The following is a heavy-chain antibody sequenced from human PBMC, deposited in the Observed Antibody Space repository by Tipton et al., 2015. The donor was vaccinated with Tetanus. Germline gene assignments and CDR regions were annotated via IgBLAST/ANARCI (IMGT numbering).Heavy chain of an antibody. CDR3: ARGGITAAGILDY. CDR2: IYYSGST. Sequence: TLSLTCTVSGGSISSYYWSWIRQPPGKGLEWIGYIYYSGSTNYNPSHKSRVTISVDTSKNQFSLNLSSVTAADTAVYYCARGGITAAGILDYWGQGTLVTVSS. V-gene: IGHV4-59*01. J-gene: IGHJ4*02. CDR1: GGSISSYY. D-gene: IGHD6-13*01.